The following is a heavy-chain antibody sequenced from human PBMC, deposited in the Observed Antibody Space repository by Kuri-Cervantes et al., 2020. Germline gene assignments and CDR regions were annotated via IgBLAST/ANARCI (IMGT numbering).Heavy chain of an antibody. J-gene: IGHJ4*02. D-gene: IGHD3-22*01. Sequence: ESLKISCTVSGGSISSYYWSWIRQPPGKGLEWIGYIYYSGSTNYNPSLKSRVTISVDTSKNQFSLKLSSVTAADTAVYHCARVLGDDSSGYCLDYWGQGTLVTVSS. CDR2: IYYSGST. CDR3: ARVLGDDSSGYCLDY. V-gene: IGHV4-59*01. CDR1: GGSISSYY.